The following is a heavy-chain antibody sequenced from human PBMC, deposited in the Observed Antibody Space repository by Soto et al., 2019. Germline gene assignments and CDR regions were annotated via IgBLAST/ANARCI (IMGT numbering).Heavy chain of an antibody. J-gene: IGHJ3*02. V-gene: IGHV4-59*01. CDR3: ASRDYNDAFDI. D-gene: IGHD4-4*01. Sequence: QVQLQESGPGLVKPSETLSPTCTVSGVSISTYYWTWIRQPPGKGLEWIGQVFYSGNTNYNPSLKSRVTISVDASRNQFSLRLSSVTAADTAMYYCASRDYNDAFDIWGQGTLVTVSS. CDR2: VFYSGNT. CDR1: GVSISTYY.